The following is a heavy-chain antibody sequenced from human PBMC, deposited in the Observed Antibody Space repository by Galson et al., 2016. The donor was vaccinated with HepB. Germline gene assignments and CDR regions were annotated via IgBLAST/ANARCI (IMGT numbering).Heavy chain of an antibody. CDR1: GGTFSNFA. CDR3: ARADEKVGPTDYYYYYGMDV. CDR2: IIPIFCTA. J-gene: IGHJ6*02. V-gene: IGHV1-69*13. D-gene: IGHD1-26*01. Sequence: SVKVSCKASGGTFSNFAISWVRQAPGQGLVWMGGIIPIFCTANYAQKFQGRVTITADESTSTAYMELSSLRSEDTAVYYCARADEKVGPTDYYYYYGMDVWGQGTTVTVSS.